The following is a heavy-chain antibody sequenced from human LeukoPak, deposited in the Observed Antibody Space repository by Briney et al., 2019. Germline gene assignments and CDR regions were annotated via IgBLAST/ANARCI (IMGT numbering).Heavy chain of an antibody. CDR2: INQDGSEK. CDR3: AKEYQLRGMDV. V-gene: IGHV3-7*03. D-gene: IGHD2-2*01. J-gene: IGHJ6*02. Sequence: PGGSLRLPCAASGFTFSSYWMSWVRQAPGEGLEWVANINQDGSEKYYVDSVKGRFTISRDNAKNSVYLQMNSLRVEDTAVYYCAKEYQLRGMDVWGQGTTVTVSS. CDR1: GFTFSSYW.